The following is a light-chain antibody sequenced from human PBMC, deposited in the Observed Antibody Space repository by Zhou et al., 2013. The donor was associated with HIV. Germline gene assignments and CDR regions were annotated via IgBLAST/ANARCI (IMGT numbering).Light chain of an antibody. CDR2: AAS. CDR3: QQSYSVPLT. Sequence: DIQMTQSPSSLSASVGDRVTITCRASQSINSYLNWYQQRPGKAPKVLIYAASSLQTGVPSRFSGSGSGTDFTLTISSLQPEDFATYYCQQSYSVPLTFGGGTEGGDQT. J-gene: IGKJ4*01. CDR1: QSINSY. V-gene: IGKV1-39*01.